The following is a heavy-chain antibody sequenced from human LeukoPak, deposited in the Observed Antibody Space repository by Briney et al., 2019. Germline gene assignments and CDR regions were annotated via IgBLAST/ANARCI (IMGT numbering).Heavy chain of an antibody. CDR3: ARDRYYYGSGRHMGFDY. J-gene: IGHJ4*02. Sequence: GGSLRLSCAASGFTVSSNYMSWVRQAPGKGLEWVSVIYSGGSTYYADSVKGRFTISRDNSKSTLYLQMNSLRAEDTAVYYCARDRYYYGSGRHMGFDYWGQGTLVTVSS. D-gene: IGHD3-10*01. CDR2: IYSGGST. V-gene: IGHV3-66*01. CDR1: GFTVSSNY.